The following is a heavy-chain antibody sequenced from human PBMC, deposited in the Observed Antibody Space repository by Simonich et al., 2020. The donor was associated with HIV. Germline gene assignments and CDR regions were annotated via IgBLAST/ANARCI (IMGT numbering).Heavy chain of an antibody. CDR3: ASGASSNSGARDYYYYYGMDV. J-gene: IGHJ6*02. CDR1: GGSIRSYY. Sequence: QVQLQESGPGLVKPSETLSLTCTVAGGSIRSYYWSWIRQPPGKGLEWIGEINHSGRTNYNPSLKSRVTISGDQSQNQFSLRLSSVTAADTAVYYCASGASSNSGARDYYYYYGMDVWGQGTTVTVSS. V-gene: IGHV4-34*01. CDR2: INHSGRT.